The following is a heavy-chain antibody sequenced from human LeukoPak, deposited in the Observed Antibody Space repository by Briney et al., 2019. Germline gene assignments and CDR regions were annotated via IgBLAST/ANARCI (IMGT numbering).Heavy chain of an antibody. CDR3: ASVTTVTTKGHGAFDI. CDR2: IIPIFGSS. J-gene: IGHJ3*02. CDR1: GYTFTSYY. Sequence: ASVKVSCKASGYTFTSYYMHWVRQAPGQGLEWLGGIIPIFGSSNYAQNFQDRVTITADESTSTAYMELSSLRSEDTAVYYCASVTTVTTKGHGAFDIWGQGTMVTVSS. D-gene: IGHD4-17*01. V-gene: IGHV1-69*13.